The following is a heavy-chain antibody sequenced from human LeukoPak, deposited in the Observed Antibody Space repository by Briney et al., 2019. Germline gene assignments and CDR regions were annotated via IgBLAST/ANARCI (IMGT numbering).Heavy chain of an antibody. D-gene: IGHD6-13*01. V-gene: IGHV5-51*01. CDR1: GYSFTSYW. CDR3: AREAPYSSSWYGSGAVTTYYYYMDV. J-gene: IGHJ6*03. Sequence: RGESLKISCKGSGYSFTSYWIGWVRQMPGKGLEWMGIIYPGDSDTRYSPSFQGQVTISADKSISTAYLQWSSLKASDTAVYYCAREAPYSSSWYGSGAVTTYYYYMDVWGKGTTVTISS. CDR2: IYPGDSDT.